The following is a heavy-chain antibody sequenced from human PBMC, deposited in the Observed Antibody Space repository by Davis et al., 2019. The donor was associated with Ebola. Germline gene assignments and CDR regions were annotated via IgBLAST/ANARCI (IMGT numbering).Heavy chain of an antibody. J-gene: IGHJ6*03. CDR2: INSDGSST. V-gene: IGHV3-74*03. CDR3: VKGTAVDFYYTDV. CDR1: GFTFRHHW. D-gene: IGHD4-23*01. Sequence: PGGSLRLSCAASGFTFRHHWMQWVRQAPGKGLMWVAHINSDGSSTTYADSVKGRFTISRDNSKNPVNLQMSSLRTEDTGVYYCVKGTAVDFYYTDVWGKGTTVTGSS.